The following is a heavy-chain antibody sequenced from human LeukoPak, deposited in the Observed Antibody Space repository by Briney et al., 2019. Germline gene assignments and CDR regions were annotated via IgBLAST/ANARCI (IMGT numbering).Heavy chain of an antibody. CDR1: GFTFGDYA. J-gene: IGHJ4*02. Sequence: GGSLRLSCTVSGFTFGDYAMSWVRQAPGKGLEWVGFIRNKGYGGTTEYAASVKGRFIISRDDSKNIAHLKMDSLETADTAVYYCTRDYYRGDPSGGFDYWGQGTLVTVSS. V-gene: IGHV3-49*04. D-gene: IGHD3-10*01. CDR2: IRNKGYGGTT. CDR3: TRDYYRGDPSGGFDY.